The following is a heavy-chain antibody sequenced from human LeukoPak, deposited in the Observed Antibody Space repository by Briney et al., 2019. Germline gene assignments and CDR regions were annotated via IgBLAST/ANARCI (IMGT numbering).Heavy chain of an antibody. D-gene: IGHD4-11*01. CDR1: GGTFSSYA. CDR2: IIPILGIA. CDR3: ARVGYSNSYDY. Sequence: SVKVSCKASGGTFSSYAISWVRQAPGQGLEWMERIIPILGIANYAQKFQGRVTITWDASISTAYMDLSSLRSEDTAVYYCARVGYSNSYDYWGQGTLVTVSS. J-gene: IGHJ4*02. V-gene: IGHV1-69*04.